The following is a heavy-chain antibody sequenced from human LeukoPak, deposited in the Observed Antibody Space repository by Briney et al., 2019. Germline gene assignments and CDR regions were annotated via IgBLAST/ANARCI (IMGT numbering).Heavy chain of an antibody. D-gene: IGHD1-26*01. V-gene: IGHV1-24*01. CDR1: GYTLTELS. Sequence: ASVKVSCKVSGYTLTELSMHWVRQAPGKGLEWTGGFDPEDGETIYAQKFQGRVTMTEDTSTDTAYMELSSLRSEDTAVYYCATTLGATNYRIDAFDIWGQGTMVTVSS. CDR3: ATTLGATNYRIDAFDI. CDR2: FDPEDGET. J-gene: IGHJ3*02.